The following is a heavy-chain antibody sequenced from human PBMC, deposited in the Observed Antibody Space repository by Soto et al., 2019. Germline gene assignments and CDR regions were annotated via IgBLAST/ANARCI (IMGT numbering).Heavy chain of an antibody. CDR1: GFTFSSYS. CDR2: ISSSSSTI. Sequence: EVQLVESGGGLVQPGGSLRLSCAASGFTFSSYSMNWVRQAPGKGLEWVSYISSSSSTIYYADSVKGRFTISRDNAKNSLYLQMNSLIDEDTAVYYCAREGTYYDIVTGYYRAPPYYGMDVWGQGTTVTVSS. D-gene: IGHD3-9*01. V-gene: IGHV3-48*02. J-gene: IGHJ6*02. CDR3: AREGTYYDIVTGYYRAPPYYGMDV.